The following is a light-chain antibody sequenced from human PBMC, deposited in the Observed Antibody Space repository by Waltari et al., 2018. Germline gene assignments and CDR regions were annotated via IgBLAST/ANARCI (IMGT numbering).Light chain of an antibody. V-gene: IGKV1-39*01. CDR1: QNINSF. J-gene: IGKJ1*01. CDR3: QQSYSTWT. Sequence: DIQMTQSPSSLSASVGDRVTITCRPSQNINSFLNWYQQKPGRAPKLLIYAASSLHSGVPSRFSGSGSGTDYTLTISSLQPEDFATYYCQQSYSTWTSGQGTKVEIK. CDR2: AAS.